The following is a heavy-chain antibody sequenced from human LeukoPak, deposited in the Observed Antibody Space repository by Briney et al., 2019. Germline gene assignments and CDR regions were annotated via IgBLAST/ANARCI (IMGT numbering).Heavy chain of an antibody. Sequence: GGSLRLSCAASGFTVSRNYMRWVRQAPGKGLEWVSVIYSGSSTYYADSEKGRFTISIDNSKNTLYLQMNSLRAEDTAVYYCARDDRYCSSTSCYLFDYWGQGTLVTVSS. V-gene: IGHV3-66*01. CDR1: GFTVSRNY. CDR2: IYSGSST. CDR3: ARDDRYCSSTSCYLFDY. D-gene: IGHD2-2*01. J-gene: IGHJ4*02.